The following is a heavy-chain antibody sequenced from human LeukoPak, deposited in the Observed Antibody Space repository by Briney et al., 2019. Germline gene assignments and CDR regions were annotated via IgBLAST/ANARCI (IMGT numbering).Heavy chain of an antibody. CDR3: AKAGLGYYYYMDV. CDR1: GFTFSSYG. J-gene: IGHJ6*03. D-gene: IGHD3-10*01. CDR2: IRYDGSNN. V-gene: IGHV3-30*02. Sequence: PGGSLRLSCAASGFTFSSYGLHWVRQAPGKGLEWVAFIRYDGSNNYYADSVKGRFTISRDNSKNTLYLQMNSLRAEDTAVYYCAKAGLGYYYYMDVWGKGTTVTVSS.